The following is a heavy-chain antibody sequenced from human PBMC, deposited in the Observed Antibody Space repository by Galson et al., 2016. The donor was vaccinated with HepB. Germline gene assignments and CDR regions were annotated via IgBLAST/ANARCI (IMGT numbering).Heavy chain of an antibody. V-gene: IGHV3-66*01. J-gene: IGHJ4*02. CDR2: IYSGGST. Sequence: SLRLSCAASGFTVSNNYMRWVRQAPGKGLEWVSLIYSGGSTYYADSVKGRFTISRDSSKNTLYLQMNSLRAEDTAVYYCARDRGFYSSTWDWGQGTLVTVSS. CDR1: GFTVSNNY. D-gene: IGHD2-2*01. CDR3: ARDRGFYSSTWD.